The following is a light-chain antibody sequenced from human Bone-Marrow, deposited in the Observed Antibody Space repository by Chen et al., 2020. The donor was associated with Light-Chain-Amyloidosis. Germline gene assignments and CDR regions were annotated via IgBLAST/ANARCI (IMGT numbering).Light chain of an antibody. CDR1: SGSIATNY. Sequence: NFMLTQPHSVSESPGQTVIISCTRSSGSIATNYVQWYQQRPGSSPTTVIYEDDQRPSGVPDRFSCSIDMSSNSASLIISGLKTEDEADYFCQSYQGSSQGVFGGGTKLTVL. J-gene: IGLJ3*02. V-gene: IGLV6-57*01. CDR2: EDD. CDR3: QSYQGSSQGV.